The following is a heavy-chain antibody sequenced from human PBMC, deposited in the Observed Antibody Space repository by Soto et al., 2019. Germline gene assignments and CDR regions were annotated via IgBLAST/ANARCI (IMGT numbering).Heavy chain of an antibody. V-gene: IGHV3-23*01. D-gene: IGHD2-21*01. CDR2: ISGSGGST. Sequence: EVQLLESGGGLVQPGGSLRLSCAASGFTFSSYAMSWVRQAPGKGLEWVSAISGSGGSTYYADTVKGRFTSSRDTSKNTLYLQMNSLRAEDTAVYYCAKSSLSYDPPFIVAWGQGTLVTVSS. CDR3: AKSSLSYDPPFIVA. J-gene: IGHJ4*02. CDR1: GFTFSSYA.